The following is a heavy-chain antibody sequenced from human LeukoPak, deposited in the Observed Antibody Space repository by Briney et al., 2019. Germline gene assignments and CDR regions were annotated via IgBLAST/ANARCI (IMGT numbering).Heavy chain of an antibody. D-gene: IGHD3-3*01. Sequence: PGGSLRLSCAASGFTFSRFSMNWVRQAPGKGLEWVSYISSSGSTIYYADSVKGRFTITRDNAKNSLYLQMNSLRAEDTAVYYCARDRVFGVVKYYYYYYMDVWGKGTTVTVSS. J-gene: IGHJ6*03. CDR2: ISSSGSTI. V-gene: IGHV3-48*04. CDR1: GFTFSRFS. CDR3: ARDRVFGVVKYYYYYYMDV.